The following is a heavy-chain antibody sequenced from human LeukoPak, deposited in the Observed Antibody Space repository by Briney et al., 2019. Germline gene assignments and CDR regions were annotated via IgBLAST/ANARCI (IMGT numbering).Heavy chain of an antibody. V-gene: IGHV3-7*01. CDR3: ARDPQGYSSSWYLFYYYYGMDV. CDR2: EKQDGSEK. J-gene: IGHJ6*02. D-gene: IGHD6-13*01. CDR1: GFTFSSFG. Sequence: GGSLRLSCAASGFTFSSFGMSWVRQAPGKGLEWVANEKQDGSEKYYVDSVKGRFTISRDNAKNSLYLQMNSLRAEDTAVYYCARDPQGYSSSWYLFYYYYGMDVWGQGTTVTVSS.